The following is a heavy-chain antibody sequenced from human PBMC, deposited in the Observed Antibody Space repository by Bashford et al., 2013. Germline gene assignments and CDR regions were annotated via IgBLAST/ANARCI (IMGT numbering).Heavy chain of an antibody. V-gene: IGHV4-59*08. CDR1: GGSITSYY. CDR3: AGDMTYNWYYY. J-gene: IGHJ5*01. Sequence: SETLSLTCTVSGGSITSYYWSWMRQPPGKGLEWIGYIHYSGSANYNPSLKSRVTISVDTSKNLFSLKLSSVNVADTAVYYCAGDMTYNWYYYWGQGTLVTVSS. CDR2: IHYSGSA.